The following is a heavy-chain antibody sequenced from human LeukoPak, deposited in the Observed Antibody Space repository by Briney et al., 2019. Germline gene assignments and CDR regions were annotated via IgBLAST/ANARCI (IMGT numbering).Heavy chain of an antibody. J-gene: IGHJ4*02. CDR1: GFTFSSHW. Sequence: GGSLRLSCAAYGFTFSSHWMHWVRQGPGKGLVWVSRINTDGRSTSYADSVKGRFTISRDNAKNTLYLQMNSLRDEDTAIYYCARDYSSSSTFDSWGQGTLVTVSS. D-gene: IGHD6-13*01. V-gene: IGHV3-74*01. CDR2: INTDGRST. CDR3: ARDYSSSSTFDS.